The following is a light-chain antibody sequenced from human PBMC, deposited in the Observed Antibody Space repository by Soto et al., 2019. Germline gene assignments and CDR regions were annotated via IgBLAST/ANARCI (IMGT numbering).Light chain of an antibody. Sequence: DIVMTQSPLSLPVTPGEPASISCRSSQSLLHSNGYNYLDWYLQKPGQSPQLLIYLGSYRASGVPDRFSGSGSGTDFTLKISRVEAEDVGVYYCMQVLQSPFTFGPGTKVDIK. CDR1: QSLLHSNGYNY. CDR2: LGS. V-gene: IGKV2-28*01. J-gene: IGKJ3*01. CDR3: MQVLQSPFT.